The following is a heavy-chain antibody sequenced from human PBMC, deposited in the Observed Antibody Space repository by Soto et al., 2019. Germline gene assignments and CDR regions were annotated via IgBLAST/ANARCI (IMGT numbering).Heavy chain of an antibody. Sequence: QITLKESGPTLVKPTQTLTLTCTFSGFSLSSRGVGVGWIRQPPGKALEWLALIYWDDEKRYTPSLQSRLTITKDTSKNQVVLTMTNMDPVDTATYSCAHSPLWFGDSWAYAMDVWGQGTTVPVSS. J-gene: IGHJ6*02. V-gene: IGHV2-5*02. D-gene: IGHD3-10*01. CDR1: GFSLSSRGVG. CDR2: IYWDDEK. CDR3: AHSPLWFGDSWAYAMDV.